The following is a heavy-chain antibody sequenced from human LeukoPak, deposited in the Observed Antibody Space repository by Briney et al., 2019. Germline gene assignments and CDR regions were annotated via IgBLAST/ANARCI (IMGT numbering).Heavy chain of an antibody. CDR3: ARWGVGWHKSQAFDI. Sequence: PSETLSLTCTVSGGSISSYYWSWIRQPAGKGLEWIGRIYTSGSTNYNPSLKSRVTMSVDTSKNQFSLKLSSVTVADTAVYYCARWGVGWHKSQAFDIWGQGTMVTVSS. D-gene: IGHD3-16*01. V-gene: IGHV4-4*07. CDR2: IYTSGST. CDR1: GGSISSYY. J-gene: IGHJ3*02.